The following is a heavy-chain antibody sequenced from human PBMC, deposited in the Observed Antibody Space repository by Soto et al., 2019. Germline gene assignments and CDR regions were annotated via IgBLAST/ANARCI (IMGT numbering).Heavy chain of an antibody. D-gene: IGHD3-9*01. Sequence: PGESLKISCKGSGYSFTSYWIGWVRQMPGKGLEWMGIIYPGDSDTRYSPSFQGQVTISADKSISTAYLQWSSLKASDTAMYYCARARLRYFDWSLGPFDYWGQGTLVTVSS. V-gene: IGHV5-51*01. J-gene: IGHJ4*02. CDR2: IYPGDSDT. CDR3: ARARLRYFDWSLGPFDY. CDR1: GYSFTSYW.